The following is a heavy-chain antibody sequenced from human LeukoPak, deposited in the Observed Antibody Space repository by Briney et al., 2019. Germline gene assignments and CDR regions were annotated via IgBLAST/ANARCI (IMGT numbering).Heavy chain of an antibody. V-gene: IGHV4-59*08. Sequence: PSETLSLTCTVSGGSISSYYWSWIRQPPGKGLEWIGYIYYSGSTNYNPSLKSRVTISVDTSKNQFSLKLSSVTAADTAVYYCARPAVGANLVHAFDIWGQGTMVTVSS. D-gene: IGHD1-26*01. CDR2: IYYSGST. J-gene: IGHJ3*02. CDR1: GGSISSYY. CDR3: ARPAVGANLVHAFDI.